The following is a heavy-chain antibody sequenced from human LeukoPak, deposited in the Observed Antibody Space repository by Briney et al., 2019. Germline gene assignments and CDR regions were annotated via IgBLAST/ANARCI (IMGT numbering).Heavy chain of an antibody. CDR2: TYYRSKWYN. V-gene: IGHV6-1*01. CDR3: AREAALDAFDI. CDR1: VDSVSSNSAA. D-gene: IGHD6-25*01. Sequence: SQTLSLTCAISVDSVSSNSAAWNWIRQSSSRGLEWLGRTYYRSKWYNDYAVSVKSRITINPDTSKNQFSLQLNSVTPEDTAVYYCAREAALDAFDIWGQGTMVTVSS. J-gene: IGHJ3*02.